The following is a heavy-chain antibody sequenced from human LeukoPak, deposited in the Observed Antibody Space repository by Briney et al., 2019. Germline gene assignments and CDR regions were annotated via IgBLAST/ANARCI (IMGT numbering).Heavy chain of an antibody. CDR3: ARAEVNFYDRSGYFDY. V-gene: IGHV4-59*01. D-gene: IGHD3-22*01. CDR2: IYYSGST. CDR1: GGSTSSYY. J-gene: IGHJ4*02. Sequence: PSETLSLTCTVSGGSTSSYYWSWIRQPPGKGLEWIGYIYYSGSTNHNPSLESRVTISVDTSKNQFSLKLSSVTAADTAVYYCARAEVNFYDRSGYFDYWGQGSLVTVSS.